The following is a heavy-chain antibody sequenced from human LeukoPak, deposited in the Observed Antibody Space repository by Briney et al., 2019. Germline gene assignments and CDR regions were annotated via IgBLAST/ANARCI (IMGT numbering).Heavy chain of an antibody. CDR1: GFIVSSSY. Sequence: GGSLRLSCAASGFIVSSSYMSWGRQPPGKGLEWVSGIYTDGSTYYADSVQGRFTISRDNSKNTLYLQMNSLRAEDTSVYYCVRGHYSNTLGGQGTLVTVSS. J-gene: IGHJ4*02. CDR2: IYTDGST. D-gene: IGHD4-11*01. V-gene: IGHV3-66*01. CDR3: VRGHYSNTL.